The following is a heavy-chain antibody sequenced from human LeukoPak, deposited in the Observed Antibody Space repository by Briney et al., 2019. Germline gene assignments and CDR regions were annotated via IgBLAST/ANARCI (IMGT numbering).Heavy chain of an antibody. CDR2: ISAYNGNT. D-gene: IGHD2-8*01. Sequence: AASVKVSCKASRYTFTSYYMHWVRQAPGQGLEWMGWISAYNGNTNYAQKLQGRVTMTTDTSTSTAYMELRSLRSDDTAVYYCAREISGLNAGQFDYWGQGTLVTVSS. V-gene: IGHV1-18*04. CDR3: AREISGLNAGQFDY. J-gene: IGHJ4*02. CDR1: RYTFTSYY.